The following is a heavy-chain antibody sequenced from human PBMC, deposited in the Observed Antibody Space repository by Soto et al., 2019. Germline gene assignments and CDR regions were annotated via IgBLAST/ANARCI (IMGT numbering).Heavy chain of an antibody. CDR1: GGSISSGDYY. CDR2: IYYSGST. V-gene: IGHV4-30-4*01. D-gene: IGHD3-22*01. CDR3: ARVSVGYYDSSGPGISMRDY. J-gene: IGHJ4*02. Sequence: PSETLSLTCTVSGGSISSGDYYWSWIRQPPGKGLEWIGYIYYSGSTYYNPSLKSRVTISVDTSKNQFSLKLSSVTAADTAVYYCARVSVGYYDSSGPGISMRDYWGQGTLVTVSS.